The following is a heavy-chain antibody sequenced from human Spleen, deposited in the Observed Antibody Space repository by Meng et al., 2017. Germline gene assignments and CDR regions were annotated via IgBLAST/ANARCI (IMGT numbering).Heavy chain of an antibody. Sequence: ASVKVSCKASGYTFTSYGISWVRQAPGQGLEWMGWISAYNGNTNYAQKLQGRVTITADKSTSTAYMELSSLRSEDTAVYYCARVTTRLQYYYYGMDVWGQGTTVTVSS. D-gene: IGHD4-17*01. V-gene: IGHV1-18*01. J-gene: IGHJ6*02. CDR3: ARVTTRLQYYYYGMDV. CDR1: GYTFTSYG. CDR2: ISAYNGNT.